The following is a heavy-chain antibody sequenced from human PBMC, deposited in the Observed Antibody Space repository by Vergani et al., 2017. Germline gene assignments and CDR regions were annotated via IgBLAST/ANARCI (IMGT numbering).Heavy chain of an antibody. V-gene: IGHV1-18*01. J-gene: IGHJ6*02. CDR2: ISAYNGNT. D-gene: IGHD6-19*01. CDR1: GYTFTSYG. CDR3: ARDHTASSGWLTYYYYYGMDV. Sequence: QVQLVQSGAEVKKPGASVKVSCKASGYTFTSYGISWVRQAPGQGLEWMGWISAYNGNTNYAQKLQGRVTMTTDTSTSTAYMELRSLRSDDTAVYYCARDHTASSGWLTYYYYYGMDVWGQGTTVTVSS.